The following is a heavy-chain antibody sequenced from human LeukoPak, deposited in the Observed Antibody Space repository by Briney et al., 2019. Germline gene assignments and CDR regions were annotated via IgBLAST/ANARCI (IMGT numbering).Heavy chain of an antibody. J-gene: IGHJ4*02. CDR3: ARVDSSGYYYSFDY. CDR1: GFTFSSYA. V-gene: IGHV3-30*09. CDR2: ISYDGSEK. Sequence: GGSLRLPCAASGFTFSSYAMHWVRQAPGKGLEWVAVISYDGSEKYYADSVKGRFAISRDNSRDTLYLQVNSLRAEDTAVYYCARVDSSGYYYSFDYWGQGTLVTVSS. D-gene: IGHD3-22*01.